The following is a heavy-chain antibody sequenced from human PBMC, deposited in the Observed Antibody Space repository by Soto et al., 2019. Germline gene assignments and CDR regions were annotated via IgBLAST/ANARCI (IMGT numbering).Heavy chain of an antibody. Sequence: SETLSLTCAVYGGSFSGYYWSWIRQPPGKGLEWIGEINHSGSTNYNPSLKSRVTISVDTSKNQFSLKLSSVTAADTAVYYCARGSTLYCSSTSCYGLDFDYWGQGTLVTVSS. D-gene: IGHD2-2*01. CDR2: INHSGST. CDR1: GGSFSGYY. J-gene: IGHJ4*02. CDR3: ARGSTLYCSSTSCYGLDFDY. V-gene: IGHV4-34*01.